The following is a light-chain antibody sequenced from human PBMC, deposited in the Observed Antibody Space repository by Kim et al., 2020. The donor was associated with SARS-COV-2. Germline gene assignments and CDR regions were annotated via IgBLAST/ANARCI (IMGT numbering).Light chain of an antibody. CDR2: GKN. Sequence: ALGQTVRITCQGDSLKDSYASWYQKKPGQAPILVIYGKNNRPSGIPDRFSGSTSGDTASLTITGAQAEDDADYYCNSRDNSGDHWVFGGGTKVTVL. CDR3: NSRDNSGDHWV. J-gene: IGLJ3*02. V-gene: IGLV3-19*01. CDR1: SLKDSY.